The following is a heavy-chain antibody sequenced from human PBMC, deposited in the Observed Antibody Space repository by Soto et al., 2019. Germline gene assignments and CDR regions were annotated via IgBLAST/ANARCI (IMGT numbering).Heavy chain of an antibody. D-gene: IGHD1-26*01. V-gene: IGHV1-3*01. CDR2: INAGNGNT. J-gene: IGHJ4*02. Sequence: QVQLVQSGAEVKKPGASVKVSCKASGYTFTSYAMHWVRQAPGQRLEWMGWINAGNGNTKYSQKFQGRVTITRDTAASTAYMEVSSLRSEDTAVYYCARGASPLLDYWGQGTLVTVSS. CDR3: ARGASPLLDY. CDR1: GYTFTSYA.